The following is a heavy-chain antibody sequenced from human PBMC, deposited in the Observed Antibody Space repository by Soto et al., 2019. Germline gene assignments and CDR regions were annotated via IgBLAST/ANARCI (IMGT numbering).Heavy chain of an antibody. CDR3: ARDIAMSIIRGVIVTGWFAP. CDR1: GFTFSSYG. Sequence: QVPLVESGGGVVQPGRSLRLSCAASGFTFSSYGMHWVRQAPGKGLEWVAVIWYDGSNKYYADSVKGRFTISRDNSNKTLYTEMTSRSPEDTAVYDCARDIAMSIIRGVIVTGWFAPWGQGTLVTVSS. D-gene: IGHD3-10*01. V-gene: IGHV3-33*01. CDR2: IWYDGSNK. J-gene: IGHJ5*02.